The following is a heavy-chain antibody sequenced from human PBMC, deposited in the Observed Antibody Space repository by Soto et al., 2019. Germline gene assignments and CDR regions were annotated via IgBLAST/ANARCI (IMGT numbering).Heavy chain of an antibody. V-gene: IGHV3-9*01. CDR1: GFTFDDYA. J-gene: IGHJ4*02. CDR3: AKDPYIVATMFDY. D-gene: IGHD5-12*01. CDR2: ISWNSGSI. Sequence: GGSLRLSCAASGFTFDDYAMHWVRQAPGKGLEWVSGISWNSGSIGYADSVKGRFTISRDNAKNSLYLQMNSLRAEDTALYYCAKDPYIVATMFDYWGQGTLVTVSS.